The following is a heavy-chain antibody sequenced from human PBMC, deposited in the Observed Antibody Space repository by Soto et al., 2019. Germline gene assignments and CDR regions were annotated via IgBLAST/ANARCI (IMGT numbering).Heavy chain of an antibody. D-gene: IGHD3-3*01. Sequence: VQLVQSGAEVKSPGASVRVSCTTSGYTFTGYFIHWVRQAPGQGLEWMGWINPNSGDTSYSQKFQGWVTMARDTSISTAYMELSRLRSDATAVYYCARATAYDFWSGYYRSYGLDVWGQGTTVTV. V-gene: IGHV1-2*04. CDR2: INPNSGDT. J-gene: IGHJ6*02. CDR1: GYTFTGYF. CDR3: ARATAYDFWSGYYRSYGLDV.